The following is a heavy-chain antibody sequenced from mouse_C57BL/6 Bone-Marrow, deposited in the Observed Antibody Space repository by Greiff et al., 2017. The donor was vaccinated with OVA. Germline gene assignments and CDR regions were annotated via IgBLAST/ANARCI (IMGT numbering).Heavy chain of an antibody. CDR2: IHPNSGST. Sequence: QVQLQQPGAELVKPGASVKLSCKASGYTFTSYWLHWVKQRPGQGLEWIGMIHPNSGSTNYNEKFKSKATLTVDKSSSTAYMQLRSLTYEDSAVYYCARGLLRPLYYYAMDYWGQGTSVTVSS. D-gene: IGHD1-2*01. J-gene: IGHJ4*01. V-gene: IGHV1-64*01. CDR1: GYTFTSYW. CDR3: ARGLLRPLYYYAMDY.